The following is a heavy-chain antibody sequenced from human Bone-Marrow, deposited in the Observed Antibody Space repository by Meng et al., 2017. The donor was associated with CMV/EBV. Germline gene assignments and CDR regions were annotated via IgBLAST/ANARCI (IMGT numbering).Heavy chain of an antibody. V-gene: IGHV4-34*01. Sequence: GSLRLSCAVYGGSFSGYYWSWIRQPPGKGLEWIGEINHSGSTNYNPSLKSRVTISVDTSKNQFSLKLSSVTAADTAVYYCATITIFGVDPPSDGMDVWGQGTTVTVSS. J-gene: IGHJ6*02. CDR3: ATITIFGVDPPSDGMDV. CDR2: INHSGST. CDR1: GGSFSGYY. D-gene: IGHD3-3*01.